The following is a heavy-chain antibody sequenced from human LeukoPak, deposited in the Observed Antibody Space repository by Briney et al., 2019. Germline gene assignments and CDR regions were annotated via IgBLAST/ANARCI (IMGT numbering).Heavy chain of an antibody. D-gene: IGHD1-20*01. V-gene: IGHV4-31*03. Sequence: SQTLSLTCTVSGGSISSGGYYWSWIRQHPGKGLEWIGYIYYSGSTYYNPSLKSRVTISVDTSKNQFSLKLSSVTAADTAVYYCARGPRITGTSYYYYGMDVWGQGTTVTVSS. J-gene: IGHJ6*02. CDR1: GGSISSGGYY. CDR3: ARGPRITGTSYYYYGMDV. CDR2: IYYSGST.